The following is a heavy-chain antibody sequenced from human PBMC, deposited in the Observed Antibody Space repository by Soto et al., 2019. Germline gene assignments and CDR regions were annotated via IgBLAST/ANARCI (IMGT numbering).Heavy chain of an antibody. CDR1: GFKFSNYA. CDR3: AKDRRAGGNSAFYFDF. J-gene: IGHJ4*02. Sequence: GGSLRLSCAVSGFKFSNYAMSWVRQAPGGGLEWVSLISATGGGTYYADSVKGRFTISRDNSHNTLYLQVHSLTAEDTAVYYCAKDRRAGGNSAFYFDFWGQGAQVTVSS. D-gene: IGHD3-16*01. V-gene: IGHV3-23*01. CDR2: ISATGGGT.